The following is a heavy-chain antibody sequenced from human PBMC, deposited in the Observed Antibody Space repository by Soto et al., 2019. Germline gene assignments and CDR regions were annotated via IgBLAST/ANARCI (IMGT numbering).Heavy chain of an antibody. CDR3: AKDTACWLFDL. J-gene: IGHJ2*01. V-gene: IGHV3-23*01. Sequence: GSLRLSCAASGFTFSSSAMSWVRQAPGKGLEWVSAISGSGGSTYYADSVKGRFTISRDNSKNTLYLQMDSLRVEDTAVYYCAKDTACWLFDLWGRGSLVTVSS. CDR2: ISGSGGST. CDR1: GFTFSSSA. D-gene: IGHD2-21*02.